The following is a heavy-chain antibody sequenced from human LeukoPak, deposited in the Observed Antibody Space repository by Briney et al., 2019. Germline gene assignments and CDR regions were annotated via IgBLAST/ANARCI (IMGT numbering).Heavy chain of an antibody. CDR1: GYTFTSYY. Sequence: GASVKVSCKASGYTFTSYYLHWVRQAPGQGLEWMGIINPSGGSTSYAQKFQGRVTMTRDMSTSTVYMELSSLRSEDTAVYYCARSSSWTWSFDYWGQGTLVTVSS. V-gene: IGHV1-46*01. CDR3: ARSSSWTWSFDY. J-gene: IGHJ4*02. CDR2: INPSGGST. D-gene: IGHD6-13*01.